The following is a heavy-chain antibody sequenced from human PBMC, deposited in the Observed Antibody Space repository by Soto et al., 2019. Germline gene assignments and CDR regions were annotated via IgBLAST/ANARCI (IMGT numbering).Heavy chain of an antibody. CDR2: INAGNGNT. J-gene: IGHJ6*02. D-gene: IGHD6-13*01. V-gene: IGHV1-3*01. Sequence: GASVKVSCKASGYTFTSYAMHWVRQAPGQRLEWMGWINAGNGNTKYSQKFQGRVTITRDTSASTAYMELSSLRSEDTAVYYCARDGIAATYYYYGMAVWGQGTTVTVSS. CDR3: ARDGIAATYYYYGMAV. CDR1: GYTFTSYA.